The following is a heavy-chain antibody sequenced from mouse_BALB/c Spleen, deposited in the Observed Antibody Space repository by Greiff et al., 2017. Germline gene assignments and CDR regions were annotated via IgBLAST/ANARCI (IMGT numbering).Heavy chain of an antibody. CDR2: IWAGGST. D-gene: IGHD2-4*01. Sequence: VKVVESGPGLVAPSQSLSITCTVSGFSLTSYGVHWVRQPPGKGLEWLGVIWAGGSTNYNSALMSRLSISKDNSKSQVFLKMNSLQTDDTAMYYCARSTMITLYAMDYWGQGTSVTVSS. V-gene: IGHV2-9*02. J-gene: IGHJ4*01. CDR3: ARSTMITLYAMDY. CDR1: GFSLTSYG.